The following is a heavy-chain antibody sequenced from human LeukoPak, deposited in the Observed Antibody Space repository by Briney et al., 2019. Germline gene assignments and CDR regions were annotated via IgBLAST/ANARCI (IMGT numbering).Heavy chain of an antibody. J-gene: IGHJ5*02. V-gene: IGHV1-18*01. CDR2: ISAYNGNT. CDR3: ARINLAHYDFWSGSNWFDP. CDR1: GYTFTIYG. Sequence: GPSVKLSCNASGYTFTIYGISWVRQAPGHGLEWMGWISAYNGNTNYSQKPHGRVTITTDTSTSTAYMELRSLRSDDTAVYYCARINLAHYDFWSGSNWFDPWGQGTLVTVSS. D-gene: IGHD3-3*01.